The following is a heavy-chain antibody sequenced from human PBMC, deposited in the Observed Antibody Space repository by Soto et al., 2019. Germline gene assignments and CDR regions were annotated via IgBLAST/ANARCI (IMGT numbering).Heavy chain of an antibody. Sequence: EVRLVESGGGLVQPGESLRLSCAASGLIFSNYKMHWVRQAPGKGLVWVSRINTDGSIIDYADSVKGRFTVSRDNAKNTLYLQMNSLRADDTAVYYCARDTDGLHYWGQGTLVTVSS. CDR3: ARDTDGLHY. V-gene: IGHV3-74*01. CDR1: GLIFSNYK. CDR2: INTDGSII. J-gene: IGHJ4*02.